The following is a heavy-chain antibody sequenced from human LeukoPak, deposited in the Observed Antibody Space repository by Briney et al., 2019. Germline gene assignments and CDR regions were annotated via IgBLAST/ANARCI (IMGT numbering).Heavy chain of an antibody. CDR1: GGSISSGGYY. V-gene: IGHV4-30-2*01. Sequence: SQTLSLTRTVSGGSISSGGYYWSWIRQPPGKGLEWIGYIYHSGSTYYNPSLKSRVTMSVDTSKNQFSLKLSSVTAADTAVYYCAGDRRAFDIWGQGTMVTVSS. CDR3: AGDRRAFDI. CDR2: IYHSGST. J-gene: IGHJ3*02.